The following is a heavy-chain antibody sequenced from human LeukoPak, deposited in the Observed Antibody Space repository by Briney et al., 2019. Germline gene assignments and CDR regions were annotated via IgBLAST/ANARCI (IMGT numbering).Heavy chain of an antibody. V-gene: IGHV3-30*18. D-gene: IGHD6-13*01. CDR2: ISYDGSNK. J-gene: IGHJ3*02. CDR3: AKDQAGNDAFDI. Sequence: GGSLRLSCAPSGFTFSSYGMHWVRQAPGKGLEWVAVISYDGSNKYYADSVKGRFTISRDNSKNTLYLQMNSLRAEDTAVYYCAKDQAGNDAFDIWGQGTMVTVSS. CDR1: GFTFSSYG.